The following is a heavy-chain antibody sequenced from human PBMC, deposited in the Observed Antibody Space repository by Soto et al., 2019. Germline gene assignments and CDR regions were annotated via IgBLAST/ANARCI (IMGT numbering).Heavy chain of an antibody. J-gene: IGHJ5*02. CDR1: GFTFSSYA. CDR3: AREGGNRDDDFWSGSPNTLNWFDP. CDR2: ISYDGSNK. Sequence: GGSLRLSCAASGFTFSSYAMHWVRQAPGKGLEWVAVISYDGSNKYYADSVKGRFTISRDNSKNTLYLQMNSLRAEDTAVYYCAREGGNRDDDFWSGSPNTLNWFDPWGQGTLVTVSS. V-gene: IGHV3-30-3*01. D-gene: IGHD3-3*01.